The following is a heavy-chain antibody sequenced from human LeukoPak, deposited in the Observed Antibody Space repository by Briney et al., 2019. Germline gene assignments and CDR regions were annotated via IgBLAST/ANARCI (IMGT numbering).Heavy chain of an antibody. CDR1: GYTFTDYY. J-gene: IGHJ5*02. V-gene: IGHV1-2*02. CDR2: INPNSGGT. D-gene: IGHD2-2*01. CDR3: AREGYCSSTSCYAWFDP. Sequence: ASAKVSCKASGYTFTDYYMHWVRQAPGQGLEWMGWINPNSGGTNYAQKFQGRVTMTRDTSISTAFMELNRLRSDDTAVYYCAREGYCSSTSCYAWFDPWGQGTLVTVSS.